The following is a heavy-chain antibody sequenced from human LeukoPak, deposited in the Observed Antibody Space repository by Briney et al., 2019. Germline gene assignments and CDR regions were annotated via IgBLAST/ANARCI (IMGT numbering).Heavy chain of an antibody. CDR2: ISSSSYI. D-gene: IGHD6-19*01. V-gene: IGHV3-21*01. CDR3: ARDVGSGWYGNAFDI. Sequence: GSLRLSCXASGFTFSSYSMNWVRQAPGKGLEWVSSISSSSYIYYADSVKGRFTISRDNAKNSLYLQMNSLRAEDTAVYYCARDVGSGWYGNAFDIWGQGTMVTVSS. CDR1: GFTFSSYS. J-gene: IGHJ3*02.